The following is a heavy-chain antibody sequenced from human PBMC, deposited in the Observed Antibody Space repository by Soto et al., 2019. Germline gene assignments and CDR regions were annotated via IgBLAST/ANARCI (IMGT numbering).Heavy chain of an antibody. CDR2: IIPIFGTA. CDR1: GGTFSSYA. J-gene: IGHJ4*02. Sequence: QVQLVQSGAEVKKPGSSVKVSCKASGGTFSSYAISWVRQAPGQGLEWLGGIIPIFGTANYAQKFQGRVTITADESTSTAYMELSSLRSEDTAVYYCARTPSIAAAGIAYFDYWGQGTLVTVSS. V-gene: IGHV1-69*01. CDR3: ARTPSIAAAGIAYFDY. D-gene: IGHD6-13*01.